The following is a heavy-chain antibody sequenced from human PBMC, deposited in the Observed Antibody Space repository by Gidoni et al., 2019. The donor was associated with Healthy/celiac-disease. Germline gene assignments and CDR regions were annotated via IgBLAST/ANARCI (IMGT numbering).Heavy chain of an antibody. CDR3: ATDRDITMIADY. Sequence: EVQLVDSVGGVLQPGRSLRLSCAASGFTFDDYAMNWVRQAPGKGLEWVSLISGDGGSTYYADSVKGRFTISRDNSKNSLYLQMNSLRTEDTALYYCATDRDITMIADYWGQGTLVTVSS. CDR2: ISGDGGST. V-gene: IGHV3-43*02. D-gene: IGHD3-22*01. J-gene: IGHJ4*02. CDR1: GFTFDDYA.